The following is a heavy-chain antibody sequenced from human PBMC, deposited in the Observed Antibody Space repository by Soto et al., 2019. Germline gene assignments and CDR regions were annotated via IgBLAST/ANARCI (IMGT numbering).Heavy chain of an antibody. CDR2: ILPIFGRT. CDR1: GAIFSSNA. D-gene: IGHD5-18*01. V-gene: IGHV1-69*01. J-gene: IGHJ4*02. CDR3: ATGGRGYSYAPRFYFEY. Sequence: QVQLVQSGAGVKKPGSSVKVTCKASGAIFSSNAISWVRQAPGQGLEWMGGILPIFGRTNYAQKFQGRVTTTADESTRTAYMELSSLKSEDTAVYYCATGGRGYSYAPRFYFEYWGQGTLVTVSS.